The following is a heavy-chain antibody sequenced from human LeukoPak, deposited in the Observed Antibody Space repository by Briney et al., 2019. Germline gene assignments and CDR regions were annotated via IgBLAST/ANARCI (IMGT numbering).Heavy chain of an antibody. D-gene: IGHD3-22*01. CDR3: AGVWYYYDSSGYYYFDY. Sequence: GGSLRLSCAASGFTFSSYWMHWVRQAPGKGLVWVSRINSDGSTTSYADSVKGRFTISRDNAKNTLYLQMNSLRAEDTAVYYCAGVWYYYDSSGYYYFDYWGQGTLVTVSS. CDR1: GFTFSSYW. CDR2: INSDGSTT. J-gene: IGHJ4*02. V-gene: IGHV3-74*01.